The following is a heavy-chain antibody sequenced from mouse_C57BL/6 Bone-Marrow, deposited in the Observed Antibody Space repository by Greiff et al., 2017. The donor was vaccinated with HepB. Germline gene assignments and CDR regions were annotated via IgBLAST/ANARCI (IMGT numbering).Heavy chain of an antibody. D-gene: IGHD2-1*01. CDR2: IWSDGST. CDR3: ARERGGNYEAMDY. V-gene: IGHV2-6*03. CDR1: GFSLTSYG. J-gene: IGHJ4*01. Sequence: VKLVESGPGLVAPSQSLSITCTVSGFSLTSYGVHWVRQPPGKGLEWLVVIWSDGSTTYNSALKSRLSISKDNSKSQVFVKMNSLQTDDTAMYYCARERGGNYEAMDYWGQGTSVTVSS.